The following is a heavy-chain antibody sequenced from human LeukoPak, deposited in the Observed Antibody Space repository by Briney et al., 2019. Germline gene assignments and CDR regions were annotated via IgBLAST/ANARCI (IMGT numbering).Heavy chain of an antibody. Sequence: ASETLSLTCTVSGGSISSSYYYWGWIRQPPGKGLEWIGSIYSSGSTYYNPSLKSRVTISVDTSKNQFSLKLTSVTAADTAVNYCARHYGPWGQGTLVTVSS. D-gene: IGHD4-17*01. CDR1: GGSISSSYYY. J-gene: IGHJ5*02. CDR2: IYSSGST. V-gene: IGHV4-39*01. CDR3: ARHYGP.